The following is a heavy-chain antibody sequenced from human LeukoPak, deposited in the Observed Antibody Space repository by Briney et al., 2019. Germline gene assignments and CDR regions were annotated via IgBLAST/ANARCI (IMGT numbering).Heavy chain of an antibody. V-gene: IGHV1-8*03. Sequence: GASVKVSCKASGYTFTSYDINWVRQATGQGLEWMGWMNPNSGNTGYAQKFQGRVTITRNTSISTAYMELSSLRSEDTAVYYCAREGMDGCSSTSCYDWFDPWGQGTLVTVSS. CDR3: AREGMDGCSSTSCYDWFDP. J-gene: IGHJ5*02. CDR1: GYTFTSYD. D-gene: IGHD2-2*01. CDR2: MNPNSGNT.